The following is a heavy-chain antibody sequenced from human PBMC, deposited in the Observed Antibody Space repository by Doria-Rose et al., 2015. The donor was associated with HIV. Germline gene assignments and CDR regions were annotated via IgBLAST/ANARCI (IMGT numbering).Heavy chain of an antibody. CDR2: IFSDDER. V-gene: IGHV2-26*01. J-gene: IGHJ4*02. CDR3: ARIKSSRWYHKYYFDF. CDR1: GVSLSSPGMG. Sequence: QVTLKEPGPVLVKPTETLTLTCTVSGVSLSSPGMGVSWIRQPPGKALEWLANIFSDDERSYKPSLKSRLTISRDTSKSQVVLTMTDMDPVDTATYYCARIKSSRWYHKYYFDFWGQGTLVIVSA. D-gene: IGHD6-13*01.